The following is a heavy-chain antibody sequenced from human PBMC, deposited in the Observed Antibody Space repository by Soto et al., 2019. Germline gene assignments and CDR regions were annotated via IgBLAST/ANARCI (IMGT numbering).Heavy chain of an antibody. Sequence: ASVKVSCQSSGGTFRSYAISWVRQAPGQGLEWMGGIIPIFGTANYAQKFQGRVTITADESKSTAYMELNSLRSEDTAVYYCARAPYGSGSYYYYYYMDVWGKGTTVTVSS. D-gene: IGHD3-10*01. CDR3: ARAPYGSGSYYYYYYMDV. V-gene: IGHV1-69*13. CDR2: IIPIFGTA. J-gene: IGHJ6*03. CDR1: GGTFRSYA.